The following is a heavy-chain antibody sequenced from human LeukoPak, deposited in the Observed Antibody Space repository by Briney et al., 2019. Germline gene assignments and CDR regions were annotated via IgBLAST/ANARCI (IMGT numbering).Heavy chain of an antibody. CDR2: IKTDGRTT. D-gene: IGHD3-16*01. CDR1: GMTFSNHW. J-gene: IGHJ4*02. CDR3: TTGPSYGYEW. Sequence: GGSLRLSCAASGMTFSNHWMHWVRQVPGKGLVWVSLIKTDGRTTIYADSVKGRFTISRDNGKSTLYLQMNSPRAEDTAIYYCTTGPSYGYEWWGQGTVVTVSS. V-gene: IGHV3-74*01.